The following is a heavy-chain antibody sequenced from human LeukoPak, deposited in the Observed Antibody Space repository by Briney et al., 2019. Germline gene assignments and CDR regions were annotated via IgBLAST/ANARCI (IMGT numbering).Heavy chain of an antibody. J-gene: IGHJ6*03. D-gene: IGHD3-3*01. CDR3: ARRLLSGVVINYYYYYYMDV. CDR1: GYTFPSHD. CDR2: MNPNSCNT. Sequence: VSVKVSCKASGYTFPSHDINWVRQATAQGREGMGWMNPNSCNTDYAQKFEGRVTMTRNTSILTAYMELTSVRSDDPAVFYCARRLLSGVVINYYYYYYMDVWGKGTTVTVSS. V-gene: IGHV1-8*01.